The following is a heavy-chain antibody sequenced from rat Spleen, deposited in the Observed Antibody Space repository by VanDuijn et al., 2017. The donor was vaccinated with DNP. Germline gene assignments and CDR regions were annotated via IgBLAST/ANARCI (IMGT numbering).Heavy chain of an antibody. CDR2: IIYDGSRT. J-gene: IGHJ3*01. CDR3: ATGVYGGYEDWFAH. Sequence: EVHLVESGGGLVQPGRSMKLSCAASGFTFSNYGMAWVRQAPKKGLEWVATIIYDGSRTYYRDSVKGRFTVSRDNAKNSQYLQMDSLRSEDTAIYYCATGVYGGYEDWFAHWGQGTLVTVSS. CDR1: GFTFSNYG. V-gene: IGHV5S10*01. D-gene: IGHD1-11*01.